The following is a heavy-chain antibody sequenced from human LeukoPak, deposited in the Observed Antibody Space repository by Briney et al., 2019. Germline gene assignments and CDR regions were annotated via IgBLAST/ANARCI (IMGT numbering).Heavy chain of an antibody. CDR1: GGSFSGYY. D-gene: IGHD7-27*01. CDR3: ARTGVRQSYYYYYYMDV. Sequence: PSETLSLTCAVYGGSFSGYYWSWIRQPPGKGLEWIGEINHSGSTNYNPSLKSRVTISVDTSKNQFSLKLSSVTAADTAVYYCARTGVRQSYYYYYYMDVWGKGTTVTVSS. V-gene: IGHV4-34*01. J-gene: IGHJ6*03. CDR2: INHSGST.